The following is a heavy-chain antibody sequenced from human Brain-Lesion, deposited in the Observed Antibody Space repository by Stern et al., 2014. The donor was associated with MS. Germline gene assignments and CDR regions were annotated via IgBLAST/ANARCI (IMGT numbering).Heavy chain of an antibody. CDR2: IYYSGFT. CDR3: ARHDSVPRPSQLYSARDRGPGYFDY. CDR1: GGSISSSTYY. Sequence: VQLLESGPGLVKPSETLSLTCTVSGGSISSSTYYWAWIRQPPGKGLVWIGNIYYSGFTYYNPSLKSRVTISVDMSKNQFSLKLSSVTAADTAIYYCARHDSVPRPSQLYSARDRGPGYFDYWGQGTLVTVSS. J-gene: IGHJ4*02. V-gene: IGHV4-39*01. D-gene: IGHD1-26*01.